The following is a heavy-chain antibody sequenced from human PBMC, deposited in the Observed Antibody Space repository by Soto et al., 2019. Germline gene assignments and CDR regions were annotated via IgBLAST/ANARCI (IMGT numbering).Heavy chain of an antibody. J-gene: IGHJ6*02. Sequence: QVQLVQSGAEVKKPGSSVKVSCKASGGTFSSYAISWVRQAPGQGLEWMGGIIPIFGTANYAQKFQGRVTMTAHESTSTAYMELSSLRSEDTAVYYCARGDIVVVPAVHYYYGMDVWCQGATVTVSS. V-gene: IGHV1-69*01. CDR2: IIPIFGTA. CDR1: GGTFSSYA. D-gene: IGHD2-2*01. CDR3: ARGDIVVVPAVHYYYGMDV.